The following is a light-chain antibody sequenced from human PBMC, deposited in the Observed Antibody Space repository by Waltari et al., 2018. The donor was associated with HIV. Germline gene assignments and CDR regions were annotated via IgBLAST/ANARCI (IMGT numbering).Light chain of an antibody. Sequence: QSVLTQPPSMSAAPGERVTISCSGSSSNTGNNVVSWYQQLPATAPKLLIYGHGSRPSGVPDRFSGSKSGTSATLGITGLQTGDEADYYCGTWDSSLSSYVFGTGTKVTVL. V-gene: IGLV1-51*01. CDR3: GTWDSSLSSYV. CDR2: GHG. J-gene: IGLJ1*01. CDR1: SSNTGNNV.